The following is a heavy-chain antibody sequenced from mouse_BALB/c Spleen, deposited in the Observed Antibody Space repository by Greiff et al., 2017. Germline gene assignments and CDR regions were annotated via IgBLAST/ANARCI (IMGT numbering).Heavy chain of an antibody. Sequence: EVKLVESGGDLVKPGGSLKLSCAASGFTFSSYGMSWVRQTPDKRLEWVATISSGGSYTYYPDSVKGRFTISRDNAKNTLYLQMSSLKSEDTAMYYCARQRHYYGYVGAYWGQGTLVTVSA. CDR3: ARQRHYYGYVGAY. CDR2: ISSGGSYT. V-gene: IGHV5-6*01. J-gene: IGHJ3*01. D-gene: IGHD1-2*01. CDR1: GFTFSSYG.